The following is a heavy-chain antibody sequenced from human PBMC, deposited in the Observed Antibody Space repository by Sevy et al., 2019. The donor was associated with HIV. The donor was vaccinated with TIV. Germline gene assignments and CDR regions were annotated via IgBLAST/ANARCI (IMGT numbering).Heavy chain of an antibody. CDR2: MKSKTDGGTT. CDR3: TTVGFANWGSEAFDI. Sequence: GGCLRLSCAASGFTFSIIYMNWVRQSPGKGLEWVGRMKSKTDGGTTDYAAPVKDRFTMSRDDSKNTLYLQMNSLKADDAAVYYCTTVGFANWGSEAFDIWGQGTLVTVSS. V-gene: IGHV3-15*01. CDR1: GFTFSIIY. J-gene: IGHJ3*02. D-gene: IGHD3-16*01.